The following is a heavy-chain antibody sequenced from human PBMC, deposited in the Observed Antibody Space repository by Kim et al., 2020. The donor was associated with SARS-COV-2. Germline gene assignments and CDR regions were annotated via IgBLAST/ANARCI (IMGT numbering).Heavy chain of an antibody. Sequence: GGSLRLSCAASGFTFINYGMHWVRQAPGKGLEWVAVISYDGSNKYYADSVKGRFTISRDNSKNTLYLQMNSLRAEDTAVYYCAKTLSVSFLSPFDYWGHGTLVTVSS. CDR3: AKTLSVSFLSPFDY. J-gene: IGHJ4*01. CDR2: ISYDGSNK. V-gene: IGHV3-30*18. CDR1: GFTFINYG. D-gene: IGHD1-26*01.